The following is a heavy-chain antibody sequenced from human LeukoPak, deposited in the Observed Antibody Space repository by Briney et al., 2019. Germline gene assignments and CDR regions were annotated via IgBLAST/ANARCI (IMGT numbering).Heavy chain of an antibody. CDR2: INPSGGST. D-gene: IGHD5-12*01. V-gene: IGHV1-46*03. CDR1: GYTFTSYY. J-gene: IGHJ3*02. CDR3: AGIVATNDAFDI. Sequence: GASVRVSCKASGYTFTSYYMHWVRQAPGQGLEWMGIINPSGGSTSYAQKFQGRVTMTRDTSTSTVYMELSSLRSEDTAVYYSAGIVATNDAFDIWGQGRMVTVSS.